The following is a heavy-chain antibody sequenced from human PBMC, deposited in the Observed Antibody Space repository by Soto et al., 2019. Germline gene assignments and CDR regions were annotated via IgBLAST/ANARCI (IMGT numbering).Heavy chain of an antibody. D-gene: IGHD3-10*01. V-gene: IGHV1-46*03. CDR1: GYTFTSYY. J-gene: IGHJ4*02. Sequence: ASVKVSCKASGYTFTSYYMHWVRQAPGQGLEWMGSINPSGGSTSYAQKFQGRVTMTRDTSASTVYMELSSLRSEDTAVYYCARDPFLRGPTFDYWGQGTLVTVSS. CDR2: INPSGGST. CDR3: ARDPFLRGPTFDY.